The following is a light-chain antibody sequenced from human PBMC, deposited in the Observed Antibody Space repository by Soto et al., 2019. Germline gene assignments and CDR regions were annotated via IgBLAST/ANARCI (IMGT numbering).Light chain of an antibody. CDR2: DAS. J-gene: IGKJ1*01. V-gene: IGKV1-5*01. CDR3: QQYNTFWT. CDR1: QTISNW. Sequence: DIQMTQSPSTLSASVGYRVSISGRASQTISNWLAWYQQKPGKAPKLLIYDASSLESRVPSRVSGSGSGTEFTLTISSLQPDDFATYYCQQYNTFWTFGPGTKVDI.